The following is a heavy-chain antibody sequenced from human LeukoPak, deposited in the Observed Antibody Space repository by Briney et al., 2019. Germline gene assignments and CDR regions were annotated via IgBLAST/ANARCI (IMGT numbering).Heavy chain of an antibody. Sequence: SETLSLTCTVSGGSISSGGYYWSWIRQHPGKGLEWIGYIYYSGSTYYNPSLKSRVTIPVDTSENQFSLKLSSVTAADTAVYYCARVEYYYDSSGYYLYYFDYWGQGTLVTVSS. J-gene: IGHJ4*02. D-gene: IGHD3-22*01. CDR2: IYYSGST. CDR3: ARVEYYYDSSGYYLYYFDY. CDR1: GGSISSGGYY. V-gene: IGHV4-31*03.